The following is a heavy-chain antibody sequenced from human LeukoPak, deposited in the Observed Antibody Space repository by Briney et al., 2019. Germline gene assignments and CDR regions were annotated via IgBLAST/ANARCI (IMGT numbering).Heavy chain of an antibody. CDR1: GYTFTSYD. CDR3: ARDDRRYCGGDCYSRY. J-gene: IGHJ4*02. Sequence: ASVKVSCKASGYTFTSYDINWVRQATGQGLEWMGWMNPNSGNTGYAQKFQGRVTMTRNTSISTAYMELSSLRSEDTAVYYCARDDRRYCGGDCYSRYWGQGTLVTVSS. CDR2: MNPNSGNT. V-gene: IGHV1-8*01. D-gene: IGHD2-21*02.